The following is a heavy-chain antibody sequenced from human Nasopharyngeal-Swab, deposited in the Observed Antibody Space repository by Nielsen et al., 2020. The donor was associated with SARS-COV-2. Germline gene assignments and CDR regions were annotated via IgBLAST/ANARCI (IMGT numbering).Heavy chain of an antibody. V-gene: IGHV1-69*10. J-gene: IGHJ4*02. CDR2: IIPILGIA. CDR3: ARGPVEQSYFDY. D-gene: IGHD1-26*01. CDR1: GGTFISYA. Sequence: SVKVSCKASGGTFISYAISWVRQAPGQGLEWMGGIIPILGIANYAQKFQGRVTITADKSTSTAYMELSSLRSEDTAVYYCARGPVEQSYFDYWGQGTLVTVSS.